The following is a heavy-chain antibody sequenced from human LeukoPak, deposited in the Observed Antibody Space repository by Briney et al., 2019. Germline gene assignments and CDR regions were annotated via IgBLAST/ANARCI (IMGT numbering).Heavy chain of an antibody. J-gene: IGHJ6*03. D-gene: IGHD4-11*01. CDR2: IYTSGST. V-gene: IGHV4-4*07. Sequence: SETLSLTCTVSGGSISSSYWSWIRQPAGKGLEWIGRIYTSGSTNYNPSLKSRVTMSVDTSKNQFSLKLSSVTAADTAVYYCVRGDYSNYESVDYYMDVWGKGTTVTVSS. CDR1: GGSISSSY. CDR3: VRGDYSNYESVDYYMDV.